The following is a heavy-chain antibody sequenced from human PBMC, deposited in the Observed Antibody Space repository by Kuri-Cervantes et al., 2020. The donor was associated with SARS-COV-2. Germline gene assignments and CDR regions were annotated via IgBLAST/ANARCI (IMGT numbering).Heavy chain of an antibody. CDR3: ARDRVVPGDYYYYGMDV. Sequence: SVKVSCKASGGTFSSYAISWVRQAPGQGPEWMGGIIPIFGTANYAQKFQGRVTITADESTSTAYMELSSLRSEDTAVYYCARDRVVPGDYYYYGMDVWGQGTTVTVSS. CDR2: IIPIFGTA. J-gene: IGHJ6*02. D-gene: IGHD2-15*01. V-gene: IGHV1-69*13. CDR1: GGTFSSYA.